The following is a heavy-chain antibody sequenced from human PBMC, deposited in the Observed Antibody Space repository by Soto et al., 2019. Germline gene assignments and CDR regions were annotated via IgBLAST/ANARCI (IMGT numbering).Heavy chain of an antibody. V-gene: IGHV3-30*18. Sequence: QVQLMESGGGVVQPGRSLRLSCVASEFTFSSYDMLWVRQAPGKGLECVAVIANNGDYKYYADSVKGRFSISRDKSKNTLYLEMNRLSAEDTAVYYCANGGDRWLRIDYWGQGTPVTVSS. CDR3: ANGGDRWLRIDY. D-gene: IGHD5-12*01. J-gene: IGHJ4*02. CDR1: EFTFSSYD. CDR2: IANNGDYK.